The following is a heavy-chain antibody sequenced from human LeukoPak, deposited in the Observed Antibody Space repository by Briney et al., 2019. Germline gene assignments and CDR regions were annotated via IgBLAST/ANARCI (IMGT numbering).Heavy chain of an antibody. J-gene: IGHJ6*02. D-gene: IGHD6-19*01. Sequence: SQTLSLTCTVSGGSISSGGHYWSWIRQHPGKGLEWIGYIYYSGSTYYNPSLKSRVTISVDTSKNQFSLKLSSVTAADTAVYYCASRFIAVAGTGDYYYGMDVWGQGTTVTVSS. CDR1: GGSISSGGHY. CDR2: IYYSGST. CDR3: ASRFIAVAGTGDYYYGMDV. V-gene: IGHV4-31*03.